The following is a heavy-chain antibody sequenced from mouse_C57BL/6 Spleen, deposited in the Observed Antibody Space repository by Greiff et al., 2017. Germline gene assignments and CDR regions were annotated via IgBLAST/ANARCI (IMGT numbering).Heavy chain of an antibody. V-gene: IGHV5-17*01. Sequence: EVQRVESGGGLVKPGGSLKLSCAASGFTFSDYGMHWVRQAPEKGLEWVAYISSCSSTIYYADTVKGRFTISRDNAKNTLFLQMTSLRSEDTAMYYCARSPVRGLRYLDYWGQGTTLTVSS. CDR2: ISSCSSTI. J-gene: IGHJ2*01. CDR3: ARSPVRGLRYLDY. CDR1: GFTFSDYG. D-gene: IGHD1-1*01.